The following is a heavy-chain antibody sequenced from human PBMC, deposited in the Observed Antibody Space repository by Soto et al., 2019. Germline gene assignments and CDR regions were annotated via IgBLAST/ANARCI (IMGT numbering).Heavy chain of an antibody. V-gene: IGHV3-30*03. CDR1: GFTFSSYG. Sequence: QVQLVESGGGVVQPGRSLRLSCAASGFTFSSYGMHWVRQAPGKGLEWVAVISYDGSNKYYADSVKGRFTISRDNSKNTLYLQMNSLRAEDTAVYYCAREGRYCSGGSCYFYYYYGMDVWGQSTTVTVSS. D-gene: IGHD2-15*01. J-gene: IGHJ6*02. CDR2: ISYDGSNK. CDR3: AREGRYCSGGSCYFYYYYGMDV.